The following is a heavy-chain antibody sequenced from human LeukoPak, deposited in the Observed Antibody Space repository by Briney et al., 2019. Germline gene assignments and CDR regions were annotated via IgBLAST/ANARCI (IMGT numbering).Heavy chain of an antibody. D-gene: IGHD4-17*01. CDR3: ARDHGDFVWFFDY. CDR1: GGSISSYC. CDR2: IFTSGST. J-gene: IGHJ4*02. V-gene: IGHV4-4*07. Sequence: SETLSLTCTVSGGSISSYCWSWIRQPAGKGLEWIGRIFTSGSTNYNPSLKSRVTMSVDTSKNQFSLKLSSVTAADTAVYYCARDHGDFVWFFDYWGQGILVTVSS.